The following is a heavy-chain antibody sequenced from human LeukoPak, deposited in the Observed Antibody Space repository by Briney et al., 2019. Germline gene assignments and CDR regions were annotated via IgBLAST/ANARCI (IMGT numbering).Heavy chain of an antibody. J-gene: IGHJ4*02. V-gene: IGHV3-33*01. Sequence: GGSLRLSCAASGFTFSSYGMHWVRQAPGKXXXXXXXIWYDGSNKYYADSVKGRFTISRDNSKNTLYLQMNSLRAEDTAVYYCARDGDYYDSTYYFDYWGQGTLVTVSS. CDR1: GFTFSSYG. D-gene: IGHD3-22*01. CDR3: ARDGDYYDSTYYFDY. CDR2: IWYDGSNK.